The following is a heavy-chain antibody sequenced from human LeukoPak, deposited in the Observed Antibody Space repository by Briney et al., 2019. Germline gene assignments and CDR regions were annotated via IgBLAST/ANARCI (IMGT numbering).Heavy chain of an antibody. CDR1: GFTFSSYA. CDR3: ASAITPETENHDY. Sequence: GRSLRLSCAAAGFTFSSYAMHWVRQAPGKGLEWVAVISYDGSNKYYADSVKGRFTISRDNSKNTLYLQMNSLRAEDTAVYYCASAITPETENHDYWGQGTLVTVSS. CDR2: ISYDGSNK. D-gene: IGHD5-24*01. V-gene: IGHV3-30*04. J-gene: IGHJ4*02.